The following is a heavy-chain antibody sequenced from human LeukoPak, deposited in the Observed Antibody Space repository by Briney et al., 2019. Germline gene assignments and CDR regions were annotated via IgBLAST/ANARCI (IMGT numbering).Heavy chain of an antibody. D-gene: IGHD1-1*01. Sequence: PGGSLRLSCTASGFTFGDYVMSWFRQAPGKGLEWVGFIRSKASGETTDYAASVQGRFTISRDDSKSIAYLQMNSLNTEDTAVYYCTRVSRDNANDYWGQGTLVTVSS. CDR3: TRVSRDNANDY. V-gene: IGHV3-49*03. J-gene: IGHJ4*02. CDR1: GFTFGDYV. CDR2: IRSKASGETT.